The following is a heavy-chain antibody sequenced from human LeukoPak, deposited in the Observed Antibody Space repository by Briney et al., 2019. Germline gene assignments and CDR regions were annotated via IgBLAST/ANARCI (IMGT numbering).Heavy chain of an antibody. J-gene: IGHJ4*02. V-gene: IGHV3-30-3*01. CDR1: GFTFSSYA. Sequence: PGRSLRLSCAASGFTFSSYAMHWVRQAPGKGLEWVAVISYDGSNKYYADSVKGRFTISRDNSKNTLYLQMNSLRAEDTAVYYCARVNWNYLAVDYWGQGTLVTLSS. CDR3: ARVNWNYLAVDY. CDR2: ISYDGSNK. D-gene: IGHD1-7*01.